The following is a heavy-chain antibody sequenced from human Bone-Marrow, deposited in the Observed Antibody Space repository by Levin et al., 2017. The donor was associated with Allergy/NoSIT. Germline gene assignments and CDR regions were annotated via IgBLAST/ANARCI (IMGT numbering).Heavy chain of an antibody. D-gene: IGHD2-15*01. J-gene: IGHJ4*02. CDR3: ASGGPK. CDR1: GYTFSSLW. Sequence: PGGSLRLSCAASGYTFSSLWMCWMRQAPGKGLEWVANIEPSGHDTFYVDSVRGRFTISRDNDKNSLFLQMNSLRVEDTAVYYCASGGPKWGQGTLVTVSS. V-gene: IGHV3-7*01. CDR2: IEPSGHDT.